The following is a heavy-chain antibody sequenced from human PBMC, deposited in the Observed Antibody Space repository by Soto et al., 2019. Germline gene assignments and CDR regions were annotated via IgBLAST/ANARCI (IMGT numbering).Heavy chain of an antibody. V-gene: IGHV2-5*02. D-gene: IGHD6-19*01. J-gene: IGHJ3*01. Sequence: QIILKESGPTLVKPTQTLTLTCSFSGFSLSPTSVGVGWIRQPPGKALQWLALIYWDGDKRYSPSQKRRLTITKDTSKNPVVLTMTTMDPVDTGTYFCVDMPPPQWMSFNVWGNGTMVIVSS. CDR3: VDMPPPQWMSFNV. CDR1: GFSLSPTSVG. CDR2: IYWDGDK.